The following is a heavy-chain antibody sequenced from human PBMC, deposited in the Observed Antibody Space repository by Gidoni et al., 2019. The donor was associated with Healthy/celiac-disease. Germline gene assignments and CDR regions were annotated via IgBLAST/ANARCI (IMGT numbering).Heavy chain of an antibody. Sequence: EVQLLESGGGLVQPGGSLRLSCAASGFTFSSYAISWVRQAPGKGLEWVAAIWGSGGSTYYADSVKGRFTISRENSKKTLYMQMHRLRAEDTAVYYCAKDSEDGVRGVIGRYFDYWGQGTLVTVSA. CDR3: AKDSEDGVRGVIGRYFDY. J-gene: IGHJ4*02. V-gene: IGHV3-23*01. CDR1: GFTFSSYA. CDR2: IWGSGGST. D-gene: IGHD3-10*01.